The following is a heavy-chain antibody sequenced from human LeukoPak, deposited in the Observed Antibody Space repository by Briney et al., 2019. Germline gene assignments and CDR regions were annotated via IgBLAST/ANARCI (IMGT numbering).Heavy chain of an antibody. CDR1: GFTFSSYS. D-gene: IGHD2-15*01. CDR2: ISSSSSYI. J-gene: IGHJ6*02. Sequence: GGSLRLSCAASGFTFSSYSMNWVRQAPGKGLEWVSSISSSSSYIYYADSVKGRFTISRDNAKNSLYLQMNSLRAEDTAVYCCARDVADCSGGSCYFRYYYYYGMDVWGQGTTVTVSS. V-gene: IGHV3-21*01. CDR3: ARDVADCSGGSCYFRYYYYYGMDV.